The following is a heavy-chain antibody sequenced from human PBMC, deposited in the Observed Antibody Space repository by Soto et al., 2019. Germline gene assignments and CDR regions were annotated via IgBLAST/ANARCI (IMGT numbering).Heavy chain of an antibody. V-gene: IGHV4-39*01. Sequence: SETLSLTCTVSGGSISSSSYYWGWIRQPPGKGLEWIGSIYYSGSTYYNPSLKSRVTISVDTSKNQFSLKLSSVTAADTAVYYCARQSYGDYYYYYYYMDVWGKGTTVTISS. CDR2: IYYSGST. CDR3: ARQSYGDYYYYYYYMDV. CDR1: GGSISSSSYY. J-gene: IGHJ6*03. D-gene: IGHD4-17*01.